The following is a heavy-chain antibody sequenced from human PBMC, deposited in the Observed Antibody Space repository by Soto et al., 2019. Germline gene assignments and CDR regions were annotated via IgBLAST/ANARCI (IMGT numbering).Heavy chain of an antibody. CDR2: IHHGGST. J-gene: IGHJ4*02. D-gene: IGHD1-26*01. Sequence: SETLSVACAGSSGAVIIDNWWRWSRQPPGNGLEWIGEIHHGGSTTYNPSLQSRATMSVDKSKNQLFLKLDSVTAADTAVYYCASNGYYSCDYWGQG. CDR3: ASNGYYSCDY. V-gene: IGHV4-4*02. CDR1: SGAVIIDNW.